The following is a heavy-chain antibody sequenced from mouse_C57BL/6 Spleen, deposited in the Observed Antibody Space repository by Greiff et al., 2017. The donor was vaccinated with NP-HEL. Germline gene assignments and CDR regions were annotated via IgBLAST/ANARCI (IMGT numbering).Heavy chain of an antibody. CDR1: GYTFTSYW. D-gene: IGHD3-2*02. V-gene: IGHV1-64*01. CDR3: ARSSSGYGFAY. Sequence: QVQLKQPGAELVKPGASVKLSCKASGYTFTSYWMHWVKQRPGQGLEWIGMIHPNSGSTNYNEKFKSKATLTVDKSSSTSYMQLSSLTSEDSAVYYCARSSSGYGFAYWGQGTLVTVSA. J-gene: IGHJ3*01. CDR2: IHPNSGST.